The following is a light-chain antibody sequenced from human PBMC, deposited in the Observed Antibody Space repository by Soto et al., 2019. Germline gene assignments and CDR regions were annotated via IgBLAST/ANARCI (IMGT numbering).Light chain of an antibody. V-gene: IGLV4-60*02. CDR3: ATWDISTRV. CDR1: SGHSNSI. J-gene: IGLJ3*02. CDR2: LDGTGSY. Sequence: QSVLTQSSSASASLGSSVKLTCTLSSGHSNSIIAWHQQQPGKAPRFLMRLDGTGSYNKGSGVPDRFSGSSSEADRYLTISTLQLEDEADYYCATWDISTRVFGGGTKLTVL.